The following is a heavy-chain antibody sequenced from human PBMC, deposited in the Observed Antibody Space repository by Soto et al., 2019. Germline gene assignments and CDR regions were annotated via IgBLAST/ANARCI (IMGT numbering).Heavy chain of an antibody. V-gene: IGHV3-23*01. J-gene: IGHJ2*01. CDR2: ISGSGGST. Sequence: GGSLRLSCVASGFIFSSYGMHWVRQAPGKGLEWVSVISGSGGSTYYADAVKGRFTISRDNSKNTLYLQMNSLRAEDTAVYYCAKRTVGWYFDLWGRGTLVTVSS. CDR1: GFIFSSYG. CDR3: AKRTVGWYFDL. D-gene: IGHD4-17*01.